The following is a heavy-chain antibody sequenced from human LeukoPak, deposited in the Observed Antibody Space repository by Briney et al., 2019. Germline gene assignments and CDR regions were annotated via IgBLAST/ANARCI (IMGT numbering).Heavy chain of an antibody. CDR2: FDPEDGET. V-gene: IGHV1-24*01. J-gene: IGHJ4*02. D-gene: IGHD6-19*01. CDR3: ATDPRYSSGWYHFDY. CDR1: GYTLTELS. Sequence: ASVKVSCKVSGYTLTELSMHWVRQAPGKGLEWMGGFDPEDGETIYAQKFQGRVTMTEDTSTDTAYMELSSLRSEDTAVYYCATDPRYSSGWYHFDYWGQGTLVTVSS.